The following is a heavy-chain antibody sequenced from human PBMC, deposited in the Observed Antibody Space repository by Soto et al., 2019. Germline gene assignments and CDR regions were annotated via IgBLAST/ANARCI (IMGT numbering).Heavy chain of an antibody. CDR1: GYSISSSNW. CDR2: IYYSGTT. Sequence: SETLSLTCAVSGYSISSSNWWGCFRQPPAQGMVWIGYIYYSGTTYYNPSLKSRVTMSVDTSTNQLSPMLSSVTAVATAVYYCARKGYGSGSSCDFDYWGQGTLVTVSS. CDR3: ARKGYGSGSSCDFDY. J-gene: IGHJ4*02. D-gene: IGHD3-10*01. V-gene: IGHV4-28*01.